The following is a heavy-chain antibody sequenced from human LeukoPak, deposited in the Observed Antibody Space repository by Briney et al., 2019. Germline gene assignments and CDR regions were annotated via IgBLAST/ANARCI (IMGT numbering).Heavy chain of an antibody. Sequence: GASVKVSCKASGYTFTSYGISWVRQAPGKGLEWMGGFDPEDGETIYAQKFQGRVTMTEDTSTDTAYMELSSLRSEDTAVYYCATAKSGSYKYAFDIWGQGTMVTVSS. D-gene: IGHD1-26*01. J-gene: IGHJ3*02. CDR3: ATAKSGSYKYAFDI. CDR2: FDPEDGET. V-gene: IGHV1-24*01. CDR1: GYTFTSYG.